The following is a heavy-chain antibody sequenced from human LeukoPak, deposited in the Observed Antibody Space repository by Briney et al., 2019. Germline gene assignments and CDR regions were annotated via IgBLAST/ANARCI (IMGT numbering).Heavy chain of an antibody. CDR2: IIPIFGTA. V-gene: IGHV1-69*01. CDR3: ARLGIAVAGPQYYFDY. J-gene: IGHJ4*02. Sequence: ASVKVSCKASGGTFSSYAISWVRQAPGQGLEWKGGIIPIFGTANYAQKFQGRVTITADESTSTAYMELSSLRSEDTAVYYCARLGIAVAGPQYYFDYWGQGTLVTVSS. CDR1: GGTFSSYA. D-gene: IGHD6-19*01.